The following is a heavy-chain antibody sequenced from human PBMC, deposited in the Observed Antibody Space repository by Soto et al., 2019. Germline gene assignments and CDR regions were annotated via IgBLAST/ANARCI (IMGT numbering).Heavy chain of an antibody. V-gene: IGHV3-30-3*01. CDR2: ISYDGSNK. CDR1: GFTFSSYA. Sequence: GSLRLSCAASGFTFSSYAMHWVRQAPGKGLEWVAVISYDGSNKYYADSVKGRFTISRDNSKNTLYLQMNSLRAEDTAVYYCARENIAVAGIRGSFDPWGQGTLVTVSS. CDR3: ARENIAVAGIRGSFDP. D-gene: IGHD6-19*01. J-gene: IGHJ5*02.